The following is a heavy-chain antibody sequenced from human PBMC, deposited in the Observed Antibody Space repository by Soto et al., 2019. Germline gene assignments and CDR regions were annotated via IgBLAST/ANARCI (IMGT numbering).Heavy chain of an antibody. V-gene: IGHV4-59*01. Sequence: QVQLQESGPGLVKPSETLSLTCTVSGASLSTSYWSWIRLPPGKGLECIVYIYSSGTTKYNPSLKSRVAISIDTSKNQFSLKLSSVTAADTAIYYCGRDLGGAYGAFDHWGQGTLVTVSS. CDR3: GRDLGGAYGAFDH. D-gene: IGHD4-17*01. CDR1: GASLSTSY. J-gene: IGHJ4*02. CDR2: IYSSGTT.